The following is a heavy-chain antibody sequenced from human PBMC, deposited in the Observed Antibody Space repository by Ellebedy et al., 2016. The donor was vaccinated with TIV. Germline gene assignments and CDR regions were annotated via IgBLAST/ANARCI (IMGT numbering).Heavy chain of an antibody. V-gene: IGHV4-59*11. CDR1: DGSITGHY. CDR3: ARWVYVASTLDYFDD. Sequence: MPGGSLRLSCSVSDGSITGHYWSWIRQPPGKGLEWIGYIYYTGSTNYNPSLESRVALSVYTSKNQFSLKLSSVTAADTAVYYCARWVYVASTLDYFDDWGQGTLVTVSS. J-gene: IGHJ4*02. D-gene: IGHD6-19*01. CDR2: IYYTGST.